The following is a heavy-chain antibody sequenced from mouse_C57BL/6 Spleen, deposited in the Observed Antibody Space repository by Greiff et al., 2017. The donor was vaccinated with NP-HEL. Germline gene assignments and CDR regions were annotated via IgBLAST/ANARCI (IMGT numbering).Heavy chain of an antibody. CDR1: GYTFTDHT. CDR3: AIGPGDGNYYGSSYEAWFAY. D-gene: IGHD1-1*01. Sequence: VQLQQSDAELVKPGASVKISCKVSGYTFTDHTIHWMKQRPEQGLEWIGYIYPRDGSTKYNEKFKGKATLTADKSSSTAYMQLNSLTSEDSAVYFCAIGPGDGNYYGSSYEAWFAYWGQGTLVTVSA. CDR2: IYPRDGST. J-gene: IGHJ3*01. V-gene: IGHV1-78*01.